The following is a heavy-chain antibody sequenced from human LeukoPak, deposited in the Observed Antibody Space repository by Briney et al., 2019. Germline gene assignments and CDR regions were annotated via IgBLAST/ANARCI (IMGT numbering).Heavy chain of an antibody. J-gene: IGHJ5*02. Sequence: ASVKVSCKASGYTFTGYFMHWVRQAPGQGLEWMGFINPSGSSAAYAQKFQGRLTMTRDMFTSTDYTELTSLTSDDTAVYYCARDNSVGETAWWFDPWGQGTLVTVSS. CDR3: ARDNSVGETAWWFDP. D-gene: IGHD1-26*01. V-gene: IGHV1-46*01. CDR2: INPSGSSA. CDR1: GYTFTGYF.